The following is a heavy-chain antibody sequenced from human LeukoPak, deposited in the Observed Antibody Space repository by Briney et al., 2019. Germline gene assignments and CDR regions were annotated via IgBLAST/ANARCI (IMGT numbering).Heavy chain of an antibody. D-gene: IGHD3-9*01. J-gene: IGHJ6*03. V-gene: IGHV1-69*06. CDR2: IIPIFGTA. CDR1: GGTFSSYA. CDR3: ARGGDILTGYNDYYYYYMDV. Sequence: GASVKVSCKASGGTFSSYAISWVRQAPGQGLEWMGGIIPIFGTANYAQKFQGRVTITADKSTSTAYMELSSLRSEDTAVYYCARGGDILTGYNDYYYYYMDVWGKGTTVTVSS.